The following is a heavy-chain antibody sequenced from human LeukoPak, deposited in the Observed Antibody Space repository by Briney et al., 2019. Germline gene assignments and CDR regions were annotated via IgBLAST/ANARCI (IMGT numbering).Heavy chain of an antibody. Sequence: GGSLRLSCAVSGFTFDDFAMHWVRQAPGKGLEWAAGISWNSGDIGYADSVKGRFTISRDNAKNSLYLQMNSLRADDTALYYCAKVRGFSYGYFDYWGQGTLVTVSS. CDR2: ISWNSGDI. CDR1: GFTFDDFA. CDR3: AKVRGFSYGYFDY. J-gene: IGHJ4*02. V-gene: IGHV3-9*01. D-gene: IGHD5-18*01.